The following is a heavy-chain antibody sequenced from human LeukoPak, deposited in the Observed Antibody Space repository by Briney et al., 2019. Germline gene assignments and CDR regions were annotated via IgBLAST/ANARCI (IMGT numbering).Heavy chain of an antibody. CDR1: GGSISSSSYY. Sequence: SETLSLTCTVSGGSISSSSYYWGWIRQPPGKGLEWIGSIYYSGSTYYNPSLKSRVTISVDTSKNQFSLKLSSVTAADTAVYYCARGYDFWSATSARFDPWGQGTLVTVSS. CDR2: IYYSGST. V-gene: IGHV4-39*07. CDR3: ARGYDFWSATSARFDP. D-gene: IGHD3-3*01. J-gene: IGHJ5*02.